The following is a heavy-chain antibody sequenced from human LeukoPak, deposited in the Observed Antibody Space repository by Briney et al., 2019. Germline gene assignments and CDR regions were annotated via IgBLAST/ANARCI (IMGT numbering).Heavy chain of an antibody. J-gene: IGHJ3*02. D-gene: IGHD4-17*01. CDR1: GFTFSAYG. CDR2: MGVSGDNV. CDR3: AKDPNGDYVGAFDT. V-gene: IGHV3-23*01. Sequence: PGGSLRLSCAASGFTFSAYGVTWVRQAPGKGLEWVSSMGVSGDNVHYADSVKGRFAISRDNSKNTLYLQMNSLRAEDVAVYYCAKDPNGDYVGAFDTWGQGTMVIVSS.